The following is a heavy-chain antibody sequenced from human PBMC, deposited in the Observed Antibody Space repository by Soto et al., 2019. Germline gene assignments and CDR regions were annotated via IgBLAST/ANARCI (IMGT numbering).Heavy chain of an antibody. J-gene: IGHJ4*02. D-gene: IGHD2-2*01. CDR2: IYSGGST. V-gene: IGHV3-66*01. CDR3: ASRKYCSSTTCPNELDY. Sequence: PGGSLRLSCAASVFTFSTYAMIWVRQAPGKGLEWVSVIYSGGSTYYADSVKGRFTISRDNSKNTLYLQMNSLRAEDTAVYYCASRKYCSSTTCPNELDYWGQGTLVTVSS. CDR1: VFTFSTYA.